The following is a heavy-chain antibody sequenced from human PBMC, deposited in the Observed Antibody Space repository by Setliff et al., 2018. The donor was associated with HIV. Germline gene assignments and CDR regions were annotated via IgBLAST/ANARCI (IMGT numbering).Heavy chain of an antibody. CDR3: ARGPGPTFYNFWSGYYTGRSFDI. V-gene: IGHV4-4*01. Sequence: TLSLTCAVSGGSISNDNWWSWVRQPPGKGLEWIGEIYHTGSTTYSPSLQSRVTISVDNSKNQFSLMLSSVTAADTALYFCARGPGPTFYNFWSGYYTGRSFDIWGQGTLVTVSS. J-gene: IGHJ3*02. CDR2: IYHTGST. D-gene: IGHD3-3*01. CDR1: GGSISNDNW.